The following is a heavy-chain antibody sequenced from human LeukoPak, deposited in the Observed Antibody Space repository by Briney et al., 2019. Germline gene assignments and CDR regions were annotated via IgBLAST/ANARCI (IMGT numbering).Heavy chain of an antibody. V-gene: IGHV3-30*04. Sequence: GRSLRLSCAASGFTFSSYAMHWVCQAPGKGLEWVAVISYDGSNKYYADSVKGRFTISRDNSKNTLYLQMNSLRAEDTAVYYCARRIMTTVTNYYYYMDVWGKGTTVSVSS. CDR3: ARRIMTTVTNYYYYMDV. D-gene: IGHD4-11*01. CDR2: ISYDGSNK. CDR1: GFTFSSYA. J-gene: IGHJ6*03.